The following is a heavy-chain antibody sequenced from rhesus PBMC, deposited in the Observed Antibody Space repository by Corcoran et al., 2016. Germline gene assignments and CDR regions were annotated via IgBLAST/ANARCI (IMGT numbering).Heavy chain of an antibody. J-gene: IGHJ4*01. CDR3: ARLSSGWSPPFDF. CDR1: GCSLRDSYR. V-gene: IGHV4S10*01. CDR2: IYGSTMNT. Sequence: QVQLPESGPGVAKPSETLSLTCAVSGCSLRDSYRWTWLRQAPGQGLEWIGYIYGSTMNTNYNPSLKSRVTISEDTSKNQFSLKLTSVTAADTAFYYCARLSSGWSPPFDFWGQGVLVTVSS. D-gene: IGHD6S26*01.